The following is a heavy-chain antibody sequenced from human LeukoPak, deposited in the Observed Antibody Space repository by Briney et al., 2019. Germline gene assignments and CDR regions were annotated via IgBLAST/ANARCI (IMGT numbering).Heavy chain of an antibody. CDR1: GFIFSTHW. J-gene: IGHJ4*02. Sequence: PGGSLRLSCAASGFIFSTHWMIWVRQAPGKGLEWVANIKQDGSEKYYVDSVKGRFIISRDNAKNSLYLQMTSLKVEDTAVYYCANALGAHYFDSWGQGTLVTVSS. CDR2: IKQDGSEK. V-gene: IGHV3-7*05. CDR3: ANALGAHYFDS. D-gene: IGHD1-26*01.